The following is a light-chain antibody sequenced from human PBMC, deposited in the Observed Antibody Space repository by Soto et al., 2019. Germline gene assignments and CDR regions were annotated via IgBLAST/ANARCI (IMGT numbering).Light chain of an antibody. CDR1: QSLTRN. V-gene: IGKV3D-15*01. CDR2: GAS. J-gene: IGKJ1*01. Sequence: EIVMTQSPATLSVSPGERATLSCRASQSLTRNLAWYQHKPGQAPRLLIYGASTRAPGFPARFGGSGSGTDFTLTISSLQSEDFAVYYCQQYNNWPWTFGQGTKVDIK. CDR3: QQYNNWPWT.